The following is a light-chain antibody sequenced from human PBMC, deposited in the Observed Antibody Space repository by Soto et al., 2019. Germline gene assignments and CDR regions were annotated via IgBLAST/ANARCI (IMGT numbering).Light chain of an antibody. V-gene: IGLV1-44*01. Sequence: QLVLTQPPSASGTPGQRVTISCSGSSSNIGSNTVNWYQQLPGTAPKLLIYSNNQRPSGVPDRFSGSKSGTSASLAISGPQSEDEADYYCAAWDDSLNGVVFGGGTKLTVL. CDR1: SSNIGSNT. CDR2: SNN. CDR3: AAWDDSLNGVV. J-gene: IGLJ2*01.